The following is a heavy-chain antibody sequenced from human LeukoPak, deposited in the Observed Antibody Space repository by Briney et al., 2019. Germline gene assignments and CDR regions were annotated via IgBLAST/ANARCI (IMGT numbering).Heavy chain of an antibody. V-gene: IGHV3-21*01. CDR3: ARGGSYYYDSSGNYYMDV. Sequence: GGSLRLSCEASGFTFSSYIMTWVRQAPGKGLEWVSSISSSSSYIYYADSVKGRFTISRDNAKNSLYLQMNSLRAEDTAVYYCARGGSYYYDSSGNYYMDVWGKGTTVTVSS. CDR1: GFTFSSYI. D-gene: IGHD3-22*01. J-gene: IGHJ6*03. CDR2: ISSSSSYI.